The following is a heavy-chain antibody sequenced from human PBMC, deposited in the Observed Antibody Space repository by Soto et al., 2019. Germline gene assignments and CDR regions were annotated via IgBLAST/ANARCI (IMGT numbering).Heavy chain of an antibody. V-gene: IGHV4-4*02. J-gene: IGHJ6*02. CDR1: GGSISSSNW. Sequence: QVQLQESGPGLVKPSGTLSLTCAVSGGSISSSNWWSWVRQPPGKGLEWIGEIYHSGSTNYNPSLKSRVTISVDKSKNQFSLKLSSVTAADTAVYYCARVDYYGLGSYYNYYYGMDVWGQGTTVTVSS. CDR2: IYHSGST. D-gene: IGHD3-10*01. CDR3: ARVDYYGLGSYYNYYYGMDV.